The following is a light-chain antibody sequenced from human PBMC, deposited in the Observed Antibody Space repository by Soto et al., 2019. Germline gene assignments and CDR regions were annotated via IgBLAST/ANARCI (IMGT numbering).Light chain of an antibody. CDR3: QQYNNWPPFT. CDR1: QSVSSN. CDR2: GAS. V-gene: IGKV3-15*01. Sequence: IVMTQSPATLSVSPGERATLSCRASQSVSSNLAWYQQKPGQAPRLLIYGASTRAAGIPARFSGSGSGTDFTLTITSLQSEDFAVYYCQQYNNWPPFTFGPGTKVDIK. J-gene: IGKJ3*01.